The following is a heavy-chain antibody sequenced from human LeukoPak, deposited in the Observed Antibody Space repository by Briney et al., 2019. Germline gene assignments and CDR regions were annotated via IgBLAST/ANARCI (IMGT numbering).Heavy chain of an antibody. CDR3: AKEGYSYGPTILYYFDY. D-gene: IGHD5-18*01. V-gene: IGHV3-33*06. Sequence: PGGSLRLSCAASAFTFSHYGMHWVRQAPGKGLEWVATIWYDGSNKFYADSVKGRFTISRDNSKNTLYLQMNSLRAEDTAVYYCAKEGYSYGPTILYYFDYWGQGTLVTVSS. J-gene: IGHJ4*02. CDR1: AFTFSHYG. CDR2: IWYDGSNK.